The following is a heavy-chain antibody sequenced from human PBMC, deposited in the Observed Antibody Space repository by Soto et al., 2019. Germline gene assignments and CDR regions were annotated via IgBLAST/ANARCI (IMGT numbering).Heavy chain of an antibody. D-gene: IGHD4-17*01. CDR1: GYSFTSYW. CDR3: ARHIATVTTYYGMDV. J-gene: IGHJ6*02. CDR2: IYPGDSDT. Sequence: GESLKISCKGSGYSFTSYWIGWVRQMPGKGLEWMGIIYPGDSDTRYSPSFQGQVTISADKSIGTAYLQWSSLKASDTAMYYCARHIATVTTYYGMDVWGQGTTVTVSS. V-gene: IGHV5-51*01.